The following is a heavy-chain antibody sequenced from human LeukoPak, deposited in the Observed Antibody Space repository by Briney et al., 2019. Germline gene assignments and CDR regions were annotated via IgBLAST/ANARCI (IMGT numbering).Heavy chain of an antibody. CDR1: GGTFSSYT. J-gene: IGHJ4*02. CDR2: IIPILGIA. CDR3: ARAPYDILTGYSLYYFDY. V-gene: IGHV1-69*10. Sequence: GASVKVSCKASGGTFSSYTISWVRQAPGQGLEWMGGIIPILGIANYAQKFQGRVTITADKSTSTAYMELSSLRSEDTAVYYCARAPYDILTGYSLYYFDYWGQGTLVTVSS. D-gene: IGHD3-9*01.